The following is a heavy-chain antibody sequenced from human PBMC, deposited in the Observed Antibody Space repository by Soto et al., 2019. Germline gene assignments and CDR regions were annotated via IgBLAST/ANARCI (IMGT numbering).Heavy chain of an antibody. CDR1: GGSISGHY. CDR2: SWLNGRP. V-gene: IGHV4-59*08. Sequence: QVHLQESGPGLVKPSETLSLTCTVSGGSISGHYWSWIRQPPGKGLELIGYSWLNGRPDYSPSLKSRVSISFDTSKNEFSLHLTSVTASDTAVYFCAKLGQDIMVIPGALAPYYYYMAVWGKGTTVAVSS. J-gene: IGHJ6*03. CDR3: AKLGQDIMVIPGALAPYYYYMAV. D-gene: IGHD2-2*01.